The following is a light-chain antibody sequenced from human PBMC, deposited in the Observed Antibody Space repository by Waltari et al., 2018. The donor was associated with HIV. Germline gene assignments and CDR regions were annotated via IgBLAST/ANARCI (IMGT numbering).Light chain of an antibody. J-gene: IGKJ1*01. Sequence: EIVLTQSPATLSVFPGERATLSCRASQSVSTKLAWCRQKPGQSPRLLIFDASTRATGIPARFSGSGSGTEFTLTSISLQSEDFALYFCQQYSTWPPWTFGQGTQLEIK. V-gene: IGKV3-15*01. CDR2: DAS. CDR3: QQYSTWPPWT. CDR1: QSVSTK.